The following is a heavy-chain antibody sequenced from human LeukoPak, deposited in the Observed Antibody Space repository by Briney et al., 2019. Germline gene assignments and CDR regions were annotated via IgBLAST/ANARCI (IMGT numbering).Heavy chain of an antibody. J-gene: IGHJ4*02. V-gene: IGHV1-8*01. D-gene: IGHD4-17*01. CDR3: AMDYGDQPPGNDY. Sequence: ASVKVSCKASGYTFTSYDINWVRQATGQGLEWMGWMNPNRGNTGYAQKFQGRVTMTRNTSRSTAYMALRSLRSEDTAVYYCAMDYGDQPPGNDYWGQGTLVTVSS. CDR1: GYTFTSYD. CDR2: MNPNRGNT.